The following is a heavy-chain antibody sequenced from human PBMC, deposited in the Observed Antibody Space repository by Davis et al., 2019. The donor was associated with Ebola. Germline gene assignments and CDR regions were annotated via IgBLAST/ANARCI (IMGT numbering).Heavy chain of an antibody. Sequence: GESLKISCKGSGYSFSNYWIGWVRQMPGRGLEWMGIIYPGDSDTIYSPSFQGQVTISADKSISTAYLQWSSLKASDSATYYCARRPAVIMAGMDVWGKGTTVTVS. D-gene: IGHD2-21*01. J-gene: IGHJ6*03. CDR3: ARRPAVIMAGMDV. V-gene: IGHV5-51*01. CDR2: IYPGDSDT. CDR1: GYSFSNYW.